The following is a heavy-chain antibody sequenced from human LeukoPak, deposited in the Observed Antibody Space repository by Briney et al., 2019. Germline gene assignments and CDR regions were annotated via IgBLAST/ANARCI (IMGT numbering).Heavy chain of an antibody. D-gene: IGHD5-24*01. CDR1: GGSVYSYY. CDR3: ARSPDDFDY. CDR2: IYYSGST. V-gene: IGHV4-59*02. Sequence: SETLSPTCTVSGGSVYSYYWSWIRQPPGKGLEWIGYIYYSGSTRYNPSLKSRVTISVDTSKNQFSLKLSSVTAADTAVYYCARSPDDFDYWGQGTLVTVSS. J-gene: IGHJ4*02.